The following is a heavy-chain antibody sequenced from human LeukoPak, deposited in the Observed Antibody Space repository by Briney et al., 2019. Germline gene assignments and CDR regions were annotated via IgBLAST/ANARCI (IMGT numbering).Heavy chain of an antibody. J-gene: IGHJ4*02. V-gene: IGHV3-30*18. CDR3: AKDLDHSCCSGGSCRDY. D-gene: IGHD2-15*01. CDR1: GFTFSSYG. CDR2: ISYDGSNK. Sequence: PGGSLRLSCAASGFTFSSYGMHWVRQAPGKGLEWVAVISYDGSNKYYADSVKGRFTISRDNSKNTLYLQMNSLRAEDTAVYYCAKDLDHSCCSGGSCRDYWGQGTLVTVSS.